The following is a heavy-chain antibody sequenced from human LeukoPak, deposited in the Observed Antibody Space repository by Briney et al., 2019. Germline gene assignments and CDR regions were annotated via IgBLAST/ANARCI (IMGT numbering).Heavy chain of an antibody. V-gene: IGHV3-11*04. J-gene: IGHJ3*02. CDR2: ISSSGSTI. CDR1: GFTFSDYY. CDR3: ARVSSGWYAFDI. Sequence: KPGGSLRLSCAASGFTFSDYYMSWIRQAPGKGLEWVSYISSSGSTIYYADSVKGRFTISRDNAKNSLYLPMNRLRAEDTAVYYCARVSSGWYAFDIWGQGTMVTVSS. D-gene: IGHD6-19*01.